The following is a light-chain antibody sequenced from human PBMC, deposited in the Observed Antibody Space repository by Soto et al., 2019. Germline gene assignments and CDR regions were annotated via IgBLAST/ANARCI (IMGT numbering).Light chain of an antibody. CDR3: QQAISFPIT. Sequence: DIQMTQSPSSVSASIGDRVSITCRASQGISTYLGWYQQKPGKAPKLLIYAASSLQTGVPSRFSGSGSGTDFTLTISSLQPEDFGTYYCQQAISFPITFGQGTKV. V-gene: IGKV1-12*01. J-gene: IGKJ1*01. CDR2: AAS. CDR1: QGISTY.